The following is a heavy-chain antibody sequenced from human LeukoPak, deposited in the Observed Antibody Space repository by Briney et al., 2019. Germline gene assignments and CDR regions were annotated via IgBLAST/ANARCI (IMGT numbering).Heavy chain of an antibody. Sequence: ASVKVSCKASGYTFTSYYMHWVRQAPGQGLEWMGIINPSGGSTSYAQKFQGRVTITADESTSTAYMELSSLRSEDTAVYYCGGGGYSYGYSLGYYYGMDVWGQGTTVTVSS. CDR1: GYTFTSYY. CDR2: INPSGGST. CDR3: GGGGYSYGYSLGYYYGMDV. D-gene: IGHD5-18*01. V-gene: IGHV1-46*01. J-gene: IGHJ6*02.